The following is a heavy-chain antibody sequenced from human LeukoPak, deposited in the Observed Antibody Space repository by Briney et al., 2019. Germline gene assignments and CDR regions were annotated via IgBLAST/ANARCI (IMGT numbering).Heavy chain of an antibody. CDR1: GYTFTNFG. J-gene: IGHJ4*02. Sequence: ASVRVSCKASGYTFTNFGITWVRQAPGQGLEWMGWIAPYNGDTHYTQSLQDRVTMTTDTSTSTAYMELRSLRSDDTAVYYCASRNYYDTTGNYQFYFDYWGQGTLVTVSS. CDR2: IAPYNGDT. CDR3: ASRNYYDTTGNYQFYFDY. V-gene: IGHV1-18*01. D-gene: IGHD3-22*01.